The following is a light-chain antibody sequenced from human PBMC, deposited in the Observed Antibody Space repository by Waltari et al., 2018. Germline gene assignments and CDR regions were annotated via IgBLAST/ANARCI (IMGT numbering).Light chain of an antibody. V-gene: IGLV2-23*02. CDR3: CSYAGSIYV. Sequence: QSALTQPDSVSGSPGQSITISCTGTSSDVGSYNLVSWYQQHPGKAPKLMIYEVSKRPSGVSHRFSGSKSGNTASLTISGLQAEDEADYYCCSYAGSIYVFGTGTKVTVL. CDR2: EVS. CDR1: SSDVGSYNL. J-gene: IGLJ1*01.